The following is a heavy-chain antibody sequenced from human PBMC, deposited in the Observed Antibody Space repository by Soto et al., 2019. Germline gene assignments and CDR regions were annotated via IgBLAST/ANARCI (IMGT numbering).Heavy chain of an antibody. Sequence: SETLSLTCNVSAGSITGDSYYWTWIRQPPGKGLEWLGYISYNGSTNYNPSLKSRVTISVDTSKNQFSLKLSSVTAADTAVYYCARGRTGTTSFDYWGQGTLVTVSS. CDR1: AGSITGDSYY. J-gene: IGHJ4*02. V-gene: IGHV4-61*01. CDR2: ISYNGST. CDR3: ARGRTGTTSFDY. D-gene: IGHD1-7*01.